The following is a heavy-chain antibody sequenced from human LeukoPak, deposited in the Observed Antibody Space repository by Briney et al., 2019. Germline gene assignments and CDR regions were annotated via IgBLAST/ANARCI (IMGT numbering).Heavy chain of an antibody. Sequence: PGGSLRLSCAASGFTFSSYTMSWVRQAPGKGLEWVSYISTTSNTIYYADSVKGRFTISRDNAKNSLSLQMNSLRDEDTAVYSCARVRQGWWFAYWGRGTLVTVSS. CDR3: ARVRQGWWFAY. CDR1: GFTFSSYT. CDR2: ISTTSNTI. V-gene: IGHV3-48*02. D-gene: IGHD2-15*01. J-gene: IGHJ4*02.